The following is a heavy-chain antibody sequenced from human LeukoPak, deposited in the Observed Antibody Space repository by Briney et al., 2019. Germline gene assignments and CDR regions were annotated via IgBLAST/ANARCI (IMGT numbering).Heavy chain of an antibody. CDR3: ARVPAAIYNWFDP. CDR1: GYTFTGYY. D-gene: IGHD2-2*01. J-gene: IGHJ5*02. Sequence: GASVKVSXKASGYTFTGYYMHWVRQAPGQGLEWMGRINPNSGGTNYAQKFQGRVTMTRDTSISTAYMELSRLRSDDTAVYYCARVPAAIYNWFDPWGQGTLVTVSS. CDR2: INPNSGGT. V-gene: IGHV1-2*06.